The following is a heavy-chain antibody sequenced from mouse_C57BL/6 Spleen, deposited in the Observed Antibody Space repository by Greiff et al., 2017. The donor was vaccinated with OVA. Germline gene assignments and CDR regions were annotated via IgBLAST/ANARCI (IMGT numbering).Heavy chain of an antibody. CDR1: GYTFTSYG. D-gene: IGHD2-4*01. Sequence: QVHVKQSGAELARPGASVKLSCKASGYTFTSYGISWVKQRTGQGLEWIGEIYPRSGNTYYNEKFKGKATLTADKSSSTAYMELRSLTSEDSAVYFCASGYDYDWYFDVWGTGTTVTVSS. J-gene: IGHJ1*03. CDR2: IYPRSGNT. CDR3: ASGYDYDWYFDV. V-gene: IGHV1-81*01.